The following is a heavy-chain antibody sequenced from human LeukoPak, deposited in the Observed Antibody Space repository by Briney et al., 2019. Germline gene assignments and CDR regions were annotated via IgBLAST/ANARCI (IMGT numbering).Heavy chain of an antibody. D-gene: IGHD4-4*01. V-gene: IGHV4-39*02. CDR1: GVSIRNTNYY. CDR2: ISYYGST. J-gene: IGHJ6*02. Sequence: PSETLSLTCTVSGVSIRNTNYYWGWIRQPPGTGLGWIGSISYYGSTYYSPSLKSRVTMSVDTSKNHFSLNLSSVTAADTAVYYCARRASKYGAHYGMDVWGQGTTVTVSS. CDR3: ARRASKYGAHYGMDV.